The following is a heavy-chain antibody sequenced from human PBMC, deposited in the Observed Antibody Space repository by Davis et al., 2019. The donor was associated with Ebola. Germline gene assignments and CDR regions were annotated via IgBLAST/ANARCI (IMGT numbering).Heavy chain of an antibody. CDR3: ARGVGSSWYEALDY. Sequence: GESLKISCQAAGYNFISYWIGWVRHMPGKGLECMGIINPVDSDTRYSPSFQGQVTISADKSISTAYLQCSSLKDSDTAVYYCARGVGSSWYEALDYWGQGTLVTVSS. CDR1: GYNFISYW. J-gene: IGHJ4*02. D-gene: IGHD6-13*01. V-gene: IGHV5-51*01. CDR2: INPVDSDT.